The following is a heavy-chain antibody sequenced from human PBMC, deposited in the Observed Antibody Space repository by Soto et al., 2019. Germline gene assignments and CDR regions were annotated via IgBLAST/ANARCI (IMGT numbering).Heavy chain of an antibody. J-gene: IGHJ6*02. CDR2: IDPSDSYT. Sequence: GESLKISCKGSGYSFTSYWISWVRQMPGKGLEWMGRIDPSDSYTNYSPSFQGHVTISADKSISTAYLQWSSLKASDTAMYYCASSPRGYCSSTSLRELGNYYGMDFWGQGTTVTVSS. V-gene: IGHV5-10-1*01. CDR3: ASSPRGYCSSTSLRELGNYYGMDF. CDR1: GYSFTSYW. D-gene: IGHD2-2*01.